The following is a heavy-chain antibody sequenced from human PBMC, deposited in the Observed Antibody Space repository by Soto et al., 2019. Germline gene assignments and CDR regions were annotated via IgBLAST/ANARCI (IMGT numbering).Heavy chain of an antibody. CDR1: GFTFSSYW. Sequence: EVQLVESGGGLVQPGGSLRLSCAASGFTFSSYWMHWVRQAPGKGLVWVSRINTDGSSTSYADSVKGRFTISRDNAKTTLYLQMNSLAAEDTAVYFCARVAARHICSPVYWGRGTLVTVSS. CDR2: INTDGSST. J-gene: IGHJ4*02. CDR3: ARVAARHICSPVY. V-gene: IGHV3-74*01. D-gene: IGHD2-21*01.